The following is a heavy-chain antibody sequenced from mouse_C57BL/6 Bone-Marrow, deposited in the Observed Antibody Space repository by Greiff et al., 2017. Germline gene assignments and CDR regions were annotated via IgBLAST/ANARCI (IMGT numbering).Heavy chain of an antibody. D-gene: IGHD2-4*01. CDR1: GFTFSSYG. CDR2: ISSGGSYT. V-gene: IGHV5-6*01. CDR3: ARRRDYDYDALYFDY. J-gene: IGHJ2*01. Sequence: EVQLVESGGDLVKPGGSLKLSCAASGFTFSSYGMSWVRQTPDKRLEWVATISSGGSYTYYPDSVKGRFTISRDNAKNTLYLQMSSLKSEDTAMYYCARRRDYDYDALYFDYWGQGTTLTVSS.